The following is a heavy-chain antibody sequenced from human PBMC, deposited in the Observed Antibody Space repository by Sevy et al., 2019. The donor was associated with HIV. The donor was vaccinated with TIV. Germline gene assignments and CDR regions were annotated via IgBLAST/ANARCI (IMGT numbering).Heavy chain of an antibody. CDR1: GFTFSSYA. D-gene: IGHD4-17*01. V-gene: IGHV3-30-3*01. CDR3: YYPPEYGHSSYFDY. J-gene: IGHJ4*02. Sequence: GGSLRLSCAASGFTFSSYAMHWVRQAPGKGLEWVAVISYDGSNKYYADSVKGRFTISRDNSKTTLYLQMNSLRAEDTAVYYCYYPPEYGHSSYFDYWGQGTLVTVSS. CDR2: ISYDGSNK.